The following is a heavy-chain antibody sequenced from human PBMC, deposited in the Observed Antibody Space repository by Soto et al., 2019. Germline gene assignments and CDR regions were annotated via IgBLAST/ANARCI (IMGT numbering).Heavy chain of an antibody. Sequence: SETLSLTCAVYGGYFSGYYWSGIRQPPGKGLEWIGEINHSGSTNYNPSHKSRVTITVDTSKNQFSLKMSSVAAADTAVYYCARGHSSLAAYSSSWYRYYYGMDVWGQGTTVTVSS. V-gene: IGHV4-34*01. CDR1: GGYFSGYY. J-gene: IGHJ6*02. D-gene: IGHD6-13*01. CDR3: ARGHSSLAAYSSSWYRYYYGMDV. CDR2: INHSGST.